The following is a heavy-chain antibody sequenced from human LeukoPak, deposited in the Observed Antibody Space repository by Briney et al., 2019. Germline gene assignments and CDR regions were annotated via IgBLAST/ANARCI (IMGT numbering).Heavy chain of an antibody. J-gene: IGHJ6*02. CDR2: IAYDGSNK. CDR3: AKEKAIGTINYGLDV. D-gene: IGHD1-1*01. V-gene: IGHV3-30*18. CDR1: GFTFDTYG. Sequence: PGRSLRLSCAASGFTFDTYGMLWVRQAPGKGQEWVAVIAYDGSNKYYADSVKGRFTISRDNSKNTLYLQMNSLRGEDTAVYYCAKEKAIGTINYGLDVWGQGTTVTVSS.